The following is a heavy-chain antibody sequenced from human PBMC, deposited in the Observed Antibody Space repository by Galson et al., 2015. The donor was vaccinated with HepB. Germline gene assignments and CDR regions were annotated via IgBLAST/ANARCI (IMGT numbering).Heavy chain of an antibody. CDR2: INAGNGNT. CDR3: AREGGYCSGGSCYSDFNYGMDV. Sequence: SVKVSCKASGYTFTSYAMHWVRQAPGQRLEWMGWINAGNGNTKYSQKFQGRVTITRDTSASTAYMELSSLRSEDTAVYCCAREGGYCSGGSCYSDFNYGMDVWGQGTTVTVSS. J-gene: IGHJ6*02. V-gene: IGHV1-3*01. CDR1: GYTFTSYA. D-gene: IGHD2-15*01.